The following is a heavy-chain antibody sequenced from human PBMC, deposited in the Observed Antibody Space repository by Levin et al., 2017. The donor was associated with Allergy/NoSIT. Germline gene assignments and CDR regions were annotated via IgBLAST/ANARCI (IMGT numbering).Heavy chain of an antibody. CDR2: ITNSGDYV. CDR3: ARYPDSSGYYY. V-gene: IGHV3-21*01. Sequence: GSLRLSCAVSGFTFSTYNMNWVRQAPGKGLEWVSSITNSGDYVDYADSVKGRFTISRDNAKNSLYLQMDSLRAEDTAVYYCARYPDSSGYYYWGQGTLVTVSS. CDR1: GFTFSTYN. D-gene: IGHD3-22*01. J-gene: IGHJ4*02.